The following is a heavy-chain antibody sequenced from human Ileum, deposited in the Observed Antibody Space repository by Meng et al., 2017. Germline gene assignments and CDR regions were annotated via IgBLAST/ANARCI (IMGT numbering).Heavy chain of an antibody. Sequence: QGQLTGSGPGRVKPSGTLSSTWPAPGGSIRSSNWWTWVRQAPGKGLEWIGEIYHSGSPNYNPSLKSRVTISVDKSQNQFSLKLNSVTAADTAVYYCARVVGGPASMSGWFDPWGQGTLVTVSS. CDR1: GGSIRSSNW. CDR3: ARVVGGPASMSGWFDP. CDR2: IYHSGSP. J-gene: IGHJ5*01. V-gene: IGHV4-4*02. D-gene: IGHD2-2*01.